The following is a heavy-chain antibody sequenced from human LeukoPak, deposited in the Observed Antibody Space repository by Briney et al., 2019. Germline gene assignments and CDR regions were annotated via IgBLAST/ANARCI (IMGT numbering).Heavy chain of an antibody. CDR1: GDSINSLDL. CDR3: AGLVGRYSSGLYYYYFDY. CDR2: MYLSGTT. J-gene: IGHJ4*02. V-gene: IGHV4-4*02. D-gene: IGHD3-22*01. Sequence: SETLSLTCTVSGDSINSLDLWSWVRQPPGKGLEWIGEMYLSGTTHSNPSVKSRVTISIDKSKNQFFLNLSSVTAADTAVYYCAGLVGRYSSGLYYYYFDYWGQGTLDTVSS.